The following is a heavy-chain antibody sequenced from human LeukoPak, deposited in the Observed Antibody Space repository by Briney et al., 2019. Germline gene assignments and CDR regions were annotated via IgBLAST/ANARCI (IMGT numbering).Heavy chain of an antibody. J-gene: IGHJ4*02. CDR1: GGSISSYY. V-gene: IGHV4-59*01. CDR2: IYYSGST. CDR3: ARYVWGSYPTFEDY. Sequence: TSETLSLTCTVSGGSISSYYWSWIRQPPGKGLEWIGYIYYSGSTNYNPSLKSRVTISVDTSKKQLSLKLSSVTAADTAVYLCARYVWGSYPTFEDYWGQGTLVTVSS. D-gene: IGHD3-16*02.